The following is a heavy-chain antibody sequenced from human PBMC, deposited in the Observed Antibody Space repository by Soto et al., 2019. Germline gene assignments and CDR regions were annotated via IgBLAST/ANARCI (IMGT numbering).Heavy chain of an antibody. Sequence: QVHLQESGPGLVKPSETLSLTCTVSGGSISSYYWNWIRRPAGKGLEWIGRIYTSGSTNYNASLRRWVRLSVDTPKNRFSLKLSSVPGVDTVDYYCARGGVGIANWGQGTLVTVSS. CDR2: IYTSGST. CDR3: ARGGVGIAN. D-gene: IGHD3-10*01. V-gene: IGHV4-4*07. J-gene: IGHJ4*02. CDR1: GGSISSYY.